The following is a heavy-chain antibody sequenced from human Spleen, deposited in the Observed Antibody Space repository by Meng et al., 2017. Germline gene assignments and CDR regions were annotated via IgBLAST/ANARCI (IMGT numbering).Heavy chain of an antibody. D-gene: IGHD4-11*01. V-gene: IGHV4-34*01. CDR1: GGSLSGYY. CDR3: ARGPTTMAHDFDY. J-gene: IGHJ4*02. CDR2: INYRGRT. Sequence: VQLHQGAAGLLKPSQTLSLTSAVYGGSLSGYYWSWIRQPPGKGLEWIGEINYRGRTNYNPSLKSRVITSTDTSKNQLSLKLSSVTAADTAVYYCARGPTTMAHDFDYWGQGTLVTVSS.